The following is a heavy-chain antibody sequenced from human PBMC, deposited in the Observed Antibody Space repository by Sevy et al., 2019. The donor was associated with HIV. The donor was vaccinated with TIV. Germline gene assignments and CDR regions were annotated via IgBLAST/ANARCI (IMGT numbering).Heavy chain of an antibody. CDR2: IYYNVRI. V-gene: IGHV4-61*01. CDR3: TRLGGLTDYGMDV. D-gene: IGHD1-26*01. J-gene: IGHJ6*02. Sequence: KQSQTLSLTCTVSGGSVTSDTYYWTWIRQPPGKGLEFIGYIYYNVRINYNPSLKSRVTISVDTSKNQFSLKLTSVTAADTAVYYCTRLGGLTDYGMDVWGQGTTVTVSS. CDR1: GGSVTSDTYY.